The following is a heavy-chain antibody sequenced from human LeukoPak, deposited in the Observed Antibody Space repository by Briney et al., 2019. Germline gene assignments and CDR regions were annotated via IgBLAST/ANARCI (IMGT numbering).Heavy chain of an antibody. Sequence: GGSLRLSCAASGFTFSSYAMCWVRQAPGKGLEWVSAISGSGGSTYYADSVKGRFTISRDNSKNTLYLQMDSLRAEDTAVYYCARGDTYSSSWYGFHYWGQGTLVTVSS. CDR1: GFTFSSYA. D-gene: IGHD6-13*01. V-gene: IGHV3-23*01. CDR2: ISGSGGST. CDR3: ARGDTYSSSWYGFHY. J-gene: IGHJ4*02.